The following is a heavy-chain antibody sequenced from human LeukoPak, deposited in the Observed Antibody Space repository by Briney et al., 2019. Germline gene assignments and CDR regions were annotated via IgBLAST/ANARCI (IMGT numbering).Heavy chain of an antibody. CDR3: ARAVAGTTNTGY. D-gene: IGHD6-19*01. CDR1: GFSLRSFW. J-gene: IGHJ4*02. V-gene: IGHV3-74*01. CDR2: INGDGSST. Sequence: GGSLRLSYAASGFSLRSFWMHCVRQAPGKGLVWVSRINGDGSSTSYADSVKGRFTISRDNAKNTLYLQMDTLRAEDTAVYYCARAVAGTTNTGYWGQGTLVTVSS.